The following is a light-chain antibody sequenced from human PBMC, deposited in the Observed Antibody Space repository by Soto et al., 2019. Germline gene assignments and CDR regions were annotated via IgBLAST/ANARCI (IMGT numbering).Light chain of an antibody. J-gene: IGLJ1*01. CDR2: DKN. V-gene: IGLV1-40*01. Sequence: QSALTQPPSVSGAPGQRVTISCTGTSSNIGAGYDVHWYQQLPGTAPKLLIYDKNNRPSGVPDRFSGSKSGTSASLAITGLQAEDEADYYCQSYDSSLSGSTVFGTGTKLTVL. CDR1: SSNIGAGYD. CDR3: QSYDSSLSGSTV.